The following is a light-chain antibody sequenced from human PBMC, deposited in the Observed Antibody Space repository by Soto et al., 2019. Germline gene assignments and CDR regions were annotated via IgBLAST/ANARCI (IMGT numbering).Light chain of an antibody. CDR3: SSFTSKSTLI. CDR1: MRDIGAHSL. J-gene: IGLJ2*01. V-gene: IGLV2-14*03. Sequence: QSALTQPASGAGSPGQTIAISCAGTMRDIGAHSLVSCYLQHSGKAPRLIFYDVRNRPSGIPLRFSASKSGNTASLTISGLQAEDEADYDCSSFTSKSTLIFGGETKVTVL. CDR2: DVR.